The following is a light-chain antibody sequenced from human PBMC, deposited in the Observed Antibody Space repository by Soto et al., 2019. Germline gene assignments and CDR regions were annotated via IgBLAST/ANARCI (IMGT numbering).Light chain of an antibody. V-gene: IGKV3-11*01. J-gene: IGKJ4*02. CDR3: QQRSSWPPT. CDR2: SAS. Sequence: EIVLTQSPATLSLSPGERATLSCRASQNVGNDLAWYHQKRGQAPRLLIYSASNRATGIPARFSGSGSGTDFTLTLSSLEPEDCAAYYCQQRSSWPPTCGGETNVEI. CDR1: QNVGND.